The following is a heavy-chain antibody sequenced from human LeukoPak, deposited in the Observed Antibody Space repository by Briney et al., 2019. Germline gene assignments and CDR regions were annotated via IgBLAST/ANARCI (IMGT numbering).Heavy chain of an antibody. CDR1: GGSISSSSYY. V-gene: IGHV4-39*07. CDR2: IYYSGST. CDR3: ARSIMTTVTTFGY. Sequence: SETLSLTCTVSGGSISSSSYYWGWIRQPPGTGLEWIGSIYYSGSTYYNPSLNIRVTISVDTSKNQFSLKLSSVTAADTAVYYCARSIMTTVTTFGYWGQGTLVTVFS. D-gene: IGHD4-17*01. J-gene: IGHJ4*02.